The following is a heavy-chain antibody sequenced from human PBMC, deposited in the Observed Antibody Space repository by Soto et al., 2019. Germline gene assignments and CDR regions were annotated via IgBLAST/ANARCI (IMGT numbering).Heavy chain of an antibody. Sequence: HPGGSLRLSCAASGFSFSDYWMTWVRQAPGKGLEWVANINQDGSEKHYVDSVKGRFTISRDNAKNSLFLQMNSLRAEDTALYYCETETGIEVAGDLDNWGQGTLVTVSS. D-gene: IGHD6-19*01. J-gene: IGHJ4*02. V-gene: IGHV3-7*01. CDR3: ETETGIEVAGDLDN. CDR2: INQDGSEK. CDR1: GFSFSDYW.